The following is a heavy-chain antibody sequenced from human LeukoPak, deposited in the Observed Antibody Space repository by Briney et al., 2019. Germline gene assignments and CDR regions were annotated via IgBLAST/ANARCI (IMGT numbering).Heavy chain of an antibody. J-gene: IGHJ4*02. CDR2: ISWDGGST. CDR1: GFTFDDYA. Sequence: TGGSLRLSCAASGFTFDDYAMHWVRQAPGKGLEWVSLISWDGGSTYYADSVKGRFTISRDNAKNSLYLQMNTLRPEDTAVYYCARERQNKDFWSGGDYWGQGTLVTVSS. CDR3: ARERQNKDFWSGGDY. D-gene: IGHD3-3*01. V-gene: IGHV3-43D*03.